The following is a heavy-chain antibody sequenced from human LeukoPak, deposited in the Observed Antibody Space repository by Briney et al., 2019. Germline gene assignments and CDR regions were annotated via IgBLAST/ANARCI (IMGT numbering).Heavy chain of an antibody. V-gene: IGHV3-11*01. CDR1: GFTLSDYN. CDR3: ARDSRGAFDI. J-gene: IGHJ3*02. CDR2: ISSDGSTV. Sequence: GGSLTLSCAASGFTLSDYNINWIGQAQGKGRDWISYISSDGSTVYSADSVKGRFTVSRDNAYHSLYLQMNSLRAEDTAVYYCARDSRGAFDIWGQGTMVTVSS. D-gene: IGHD3-10*01.